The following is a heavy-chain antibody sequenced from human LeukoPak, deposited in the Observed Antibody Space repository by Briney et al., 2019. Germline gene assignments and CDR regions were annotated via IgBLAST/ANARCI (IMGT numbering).Heavy chain of an antibody. V-gene: IGHV1-69*06. Sequence: AASVKVSCKASGGTFSSYAISWVRQAPGQGLEWMGGIIPIFGTANYAQKFQGRVTITADKSTSTAYMELSSLRSEDTAVYYCALRGRYSGYSYYYYGMDVWGKGTTVTVSS. J-gene: IGHJ6*04. CDR2: IIPIFGTA. CDR3: ALRGRYSGYSYYYYGMDV. CDR1: GGTFSSYA. D-gene: IGHD5-12*01.